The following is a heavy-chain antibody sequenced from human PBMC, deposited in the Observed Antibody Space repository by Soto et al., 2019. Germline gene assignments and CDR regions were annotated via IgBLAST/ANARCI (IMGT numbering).Heavy chain of an antibody. V-gene: IGHV3-7*01. CDR1: GFTFSSYW. Sequence: EVQLVESGGGLVQPGGSLRLSCAASGFTFSSYWMSWVRQAPGKGLEWVANIKHDGREKYYVDSVKGRFTISRDNAKNSLYLQMNSLRAEDTAVYYCARVTGSPRYCSGGSCSNYWYFDLWGRGTLVTVSS. CDR3: ARVTGSPRYCSGGSCSNYWYFDL. CDR2: IKHDGREK. J-gene: IGHJ2*01. D-gene: IGHD2-15*01.